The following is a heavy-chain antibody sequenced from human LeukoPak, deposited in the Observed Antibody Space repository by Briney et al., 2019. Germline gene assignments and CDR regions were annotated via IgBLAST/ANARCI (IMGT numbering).Heavy chain of an antibody. CDR2: MNPNSGNT. CDR1: GYTFTSYD. CDR3: ARATYYDFWSGYQNTYFDY. V-gene: IGHV1-8*01. J-gene: IGHJ4*02. Sequence: ASVKVSCKASGYTFTSYDINWVRQAPGQGLEWMGWMNPNSGNTGYAQKFQGRVTMTRNTSISTAYMELSSLRSEDTAVYYCARATYYDFWSGYQNTYFDYWGQGTLVTVSS. D-gene: IGHD3-3*01.